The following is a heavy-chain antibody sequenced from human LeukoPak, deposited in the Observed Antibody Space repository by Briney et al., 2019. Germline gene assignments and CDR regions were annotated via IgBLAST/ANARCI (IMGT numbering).Heavy chain of an antibody. D-gene: IGHD3-16*01. J-gene: IGHJ4*02. CDR3: ARTSPTSHFNF. Sequence: GGSLRLSCVASGFTFTTYWMHWVRQAPGKGLVWVSRINGDGSNSNYADSVKGRFTISRDNARNTLYLQMNGLRAEDTALYYCARTSPTSHFNFWGQGTLVTVSS. V-gene: IGHV3-74*01. CDR1: GFTFTTYW. CDR2: INGDGSNS.